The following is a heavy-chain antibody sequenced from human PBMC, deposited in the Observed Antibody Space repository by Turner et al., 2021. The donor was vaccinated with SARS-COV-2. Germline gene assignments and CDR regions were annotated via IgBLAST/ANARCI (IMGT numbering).Heavy chain of an antibody. J-gene: IGHJ5*01. D-gene: IGHD4-4*01. CDR1: GFTFDDYA. CDR2: ISWNSGCI. CDR3: AKGGGLDYTNWFDS. V-gene: IGHV3-9*01. Sequence: EVQLVGSGGGLVQPGRSLRLSCAASGFTFDDYAMHWVRQGQGKGREWVSGISWNSGCIGYAESVKGRFTIARDNAKNSLYLQMNSLRAEDTALYYCAKGGGLDYTNWFDSWGQGTLVTVSS.